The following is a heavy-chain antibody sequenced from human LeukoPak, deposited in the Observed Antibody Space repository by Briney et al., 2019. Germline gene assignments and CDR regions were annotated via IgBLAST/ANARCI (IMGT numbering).Heavy chain of an antibody. CDR3: ARQTVEMATITAFDI. V-gene: IGHV4-39*01. D-gene: IGHD5-24*01. CDR2: IYYSGST. J-gene: IGHJ3*02. Sequence: SETLSLTCTVSGGSISSSSYYWGWIRQPPGKGLEWIGSIYYSGSTYYNPSLKSRVTISVDTSKNQFSLKLSSVTAADTAVYYCARQTVEMATITAFDIWGQGTMVTVSS. CDR1: GGSISSSSYY.